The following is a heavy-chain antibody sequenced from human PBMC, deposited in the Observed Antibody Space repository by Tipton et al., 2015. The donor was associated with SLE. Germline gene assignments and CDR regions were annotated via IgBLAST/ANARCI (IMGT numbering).Heavy chain of an antibody. CDR1: GFTFSSNG. Sequence: SLRLSCAASGFTFSSNGMSWVRQAPGKGLEWVSAITASGGNTYYADCVKGRFTISRDNAKNSLYLQLNSVRAEDTAVYYCVRRTFYGTSGWVFDNWGQGTLVTVSS. CDR2: ITASGGNT. J-gene: IGHJ4*02. CDR3: VRRTFYGTSGWVFDN. V-gene: IGHV3-23*01. D-gene: IGHD3-22*01.